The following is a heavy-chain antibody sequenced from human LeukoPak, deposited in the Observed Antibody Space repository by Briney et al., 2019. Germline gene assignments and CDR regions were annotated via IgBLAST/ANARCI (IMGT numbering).Heavy chain of an antibody. CDR3: AREVSGDRRFDP. V-gene: IGHV4-4*07. Sequence: SETLSLTCAVSGGSTSGYYWSWIRQPAGKGLEWIGRIYSSGNTNYNPSLESRVTVSVDTSKKQFSLNLSSVTAADTAVYYCAREVSGDRRFDPWGQGTLVTVSS. D-gene: IGHD5/OR15-5a*01. J-gene: IGHJ5*02. CDR2: IYSSGNT. CDR1: GGSTSGYY.